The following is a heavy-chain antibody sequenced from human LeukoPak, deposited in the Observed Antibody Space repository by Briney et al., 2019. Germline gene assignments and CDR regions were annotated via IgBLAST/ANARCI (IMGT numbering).Heavy chain of an antibody. CDR2: IWNDGSNK. CDR1: GFTFRSYG. D-gene: IGHD3-3*01. CDR3: AKPNSPGYYDFWSGYYC. J-gene: IGHJ4*02. Sequence: PGGSLRLSCVASGFTFRSYGMHWVRQAPGKGLEWVAVIWNDGSNKYYADSVKGRFTISRDNSKNTLYLQMNSLRAEDTAVYYCAKPNSPGYYDFWSGYYCWGQGTLVTVSS. V-gene: IGHV3-33*03.